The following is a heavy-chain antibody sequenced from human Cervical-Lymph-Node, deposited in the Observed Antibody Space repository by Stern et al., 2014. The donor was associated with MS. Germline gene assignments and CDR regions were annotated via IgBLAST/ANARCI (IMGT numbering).Heavy chain of an antibody. V-gene: IGHV3-30-3*01. CDR3: ARDSDRSLDY. D-gene: IGHD1-14*01. Sequence: VQLVESGGGVVQPGRPLRLSCAASGFTFSNYAMHWVRQAPGKGLEWVTMVSYDGIDKHYADSVKGRFTISRDNSKNTLYLQMSSLRAEDTAVYYCARDSDRSLDYWGQGTLVTVSS. J-gene: IGHJ4*02. CDR2: VSYDGIDK. CDR1: GFTFSNYA.